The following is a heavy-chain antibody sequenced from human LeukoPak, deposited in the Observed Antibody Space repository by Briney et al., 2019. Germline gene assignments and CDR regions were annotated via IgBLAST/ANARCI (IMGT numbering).Heavy chain of an antibody. Sequence: SETLSLTCTVSGGSISTYYWSWIRQPPGKGLEWIGYIYYTGSTSYNPSLKSRVTMSLDASKNQFSLKVSSVTAAETAVYYCARQGGYEVFDYWGQGTLVTVSS. CDR3: ARQGGYEVFDY. J-gene: IGHJ4*02. CDR1: GGSISTYY. CDR2: IYYTGST. D-gene: IGHD5-12*01. V-gene: IGHV4-59*08.